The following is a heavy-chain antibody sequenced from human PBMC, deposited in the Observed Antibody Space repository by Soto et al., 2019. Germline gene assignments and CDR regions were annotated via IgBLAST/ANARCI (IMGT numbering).Heavy chain of an antibody. Sequence: PGGSLRLSCAASGFTFSSYSMNWVRQAPGKGLEWVSSISSSSSYIYYADSVKGRFTISRDNAKNSLYLQMNSLRAEDTAVYYCARELVAGTGYFDYWGQGXLVTVYS. D-gene: IGHD6-19*01. J-gene: IGHJ4*02. V-gene: IGHV3-21*01. CDR1: GFTFSSYS. CDR2: ISSSSSYI. CDR3: ARELVAGTGYFDY.